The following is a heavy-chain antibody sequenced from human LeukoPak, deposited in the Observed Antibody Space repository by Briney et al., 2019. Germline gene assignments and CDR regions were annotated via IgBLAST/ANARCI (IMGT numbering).Heavy chain of an antibody. Sequence: KPSETLSLTCTVSGGSISSSSYYWGWIRQPPGKGLEWIGSIYYSGSTYYNPSLNSRVTISVDTSKNQFSLKLSPVTAADTAVYYCARHFYSSGWPNWFDPWGQGTLVTVSS. J-gene: IGHJ5*02. CDR2: IYYSGST. CDR3: ARHFYSSGWPNWFDP. V-gene: IGHV4-39*01. D-gene: IGHD6-19*01. CDR1: GGSISSSSYY.